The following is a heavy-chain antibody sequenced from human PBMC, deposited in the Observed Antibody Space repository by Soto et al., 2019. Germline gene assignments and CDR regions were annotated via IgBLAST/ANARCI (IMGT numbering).Heavy chain of an antibody. J-gene: IGHJ3*02. D-gene: IGHD4-17*01. CDR1: GGTFSSYA. CDR3: ARDLPTTVVTPVTFCNGSDS. V-gene: IGHV1-69*13. CDR2: IIPIFGTS. Sequence: SVNVSCKASGGTFSSYAISWVRQAPGQGLEWMGGIIPIFGTSNYAQKFQGRVTITADESTSTAYMELSSLRSEDTAVYYCARDLPTTVVTPVTFCNGSDSWGHGKLVSVSS.